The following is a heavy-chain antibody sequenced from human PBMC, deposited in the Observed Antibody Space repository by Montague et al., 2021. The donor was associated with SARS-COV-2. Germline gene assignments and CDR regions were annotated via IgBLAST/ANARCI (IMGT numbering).Heavy chain of an antibody. CDR1: GFTFTDFA. Sequence: SLRLSCAASGFTFTDFAFHWVRQTPGKGLEWVAFISYHGTNQFYANSVKGHFTISRDNSKNTLSLQMNSLRLDDTGIYYCARGLYYGLGTCPEYTLWFWGQGTLVSVFS. V-gene: IGHV3-30-3*01. D-gene: IGHD3-10*01. CDR3: ARGLYYGLGTCPEYTLWF. J-gene: IGHJ4*02. CDR2: ISYHGTNQ.